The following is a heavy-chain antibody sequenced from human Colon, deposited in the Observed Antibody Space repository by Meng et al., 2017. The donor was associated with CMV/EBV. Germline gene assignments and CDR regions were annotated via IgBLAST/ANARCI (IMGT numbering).Heavy chain of an antibody. D-gene: IGHD2-2*01. CDR3: ARDSVYCSSTSCYADYYYGMDV. Sequence: ASVKVSCKASGYTFTSYGISWVRQAPGQGLEWMGWISAYNGNTNYAQKLQGRVTMTTDTSTSTAYMELRSLRSDDTAVYYCARDSVYCSSTSCYADYYYGMDVWGQGTTVTSP. V-gene: IGHV1-18*01. CDR1: GYTFTSYG. CDR2: ISAYNGNT. J-gene: IGHJ6*02.